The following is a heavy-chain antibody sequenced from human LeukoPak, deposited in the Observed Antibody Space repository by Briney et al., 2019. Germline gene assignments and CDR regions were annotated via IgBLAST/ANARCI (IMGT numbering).Heavy chain of an antibody. V-gene: IGHV3-74*01. D-gene: IGHD2-15*01. J-gene: IGHJ4*02. CDR1: GFTFSSYW. Sequence: GGSLRLSCAASGFTFSSYWMHWVRQAPGKGLVWVSRINSDGSSTSYADSVKGRFTISRDNAKNTLYLQMNSLRAEDTAVYYCARVGALCSGGSCYHARLFDYWGQGTLVTVSS. CDR3: ARVGALCSGGSCYHARLFDY. CDR2: INSDGSST.